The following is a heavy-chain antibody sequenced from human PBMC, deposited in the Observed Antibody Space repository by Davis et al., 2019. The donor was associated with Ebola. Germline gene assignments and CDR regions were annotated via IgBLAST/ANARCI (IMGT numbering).Heavy chain of an antibody. V-gene: IGHV3-33*06. Sequence: GSLRLSCSGSGFTFSNFSMHWVRQAPGKGLEWVAVIWYDGSNKYYADSVKGRFTISRDNSKNTLYLQMNSLRAEDTAVYYCAKDLASSGFYYYYYYGMDVWGQGTTVTVSS. J-gene: IGHJ6*02. CDR2: IWYDGSNK. D-gene: IGHD6-19*01. CDR1: GFTFSNFS. CDR3: AKDLASSGFYYYYYYGMDV.